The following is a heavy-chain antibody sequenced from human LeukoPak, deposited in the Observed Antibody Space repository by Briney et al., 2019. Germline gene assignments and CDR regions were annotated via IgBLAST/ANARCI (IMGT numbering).Heavy chain of an antibody. Sequence: GESLKISCKGSGYSFTSYWIGWVRQMPGKGLEWMGIIYPGDSDTRYSPSFQGQVTISADKSISTAYLQWSSLKASDTAMYYCARARKGRATSIGVFDYWGQGTLVTVSS. CDR2: IYPGDSDT. CDR3: ARARKGRATSIGVFDY. J-gene: IGHJ4*02. V-gene: IGHV5-51*01. CDR1: GYSFTSYW. D-gene: IGHD1-26*01.